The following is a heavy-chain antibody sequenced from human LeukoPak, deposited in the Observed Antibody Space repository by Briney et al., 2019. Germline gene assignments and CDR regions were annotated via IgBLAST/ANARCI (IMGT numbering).Heavy chain of an antibody. CDR2: IKSKTDGGTR. Sequence: PGGSLRLSCAVSGFTFSDGWMNWVRQAPGKGLEWVGRIKSKTDGGTRDYAAPVKGRFTISRDDSENTLYLQMNSLKTEDTAVYYCTTIAAAGHYDYWGQGTLVTVSS. CDR1: GFTFSDGW. CDR3: TTIAAAGHYDY. J-gene: IGHJ4*02. V-gene: IGHV3-15*01. D-gene: IGHD6-13*01.